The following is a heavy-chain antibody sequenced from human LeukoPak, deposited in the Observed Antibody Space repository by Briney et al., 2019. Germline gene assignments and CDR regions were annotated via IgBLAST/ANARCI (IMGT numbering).Heavy chain of an antibody. J-gene: IGHJ4*02. V-gene: IGHV3-21*01. D-gene: IGHD2-21*02. CDR2: ISSSSSYI. CDR3: ARDMGYCGGDCYFDY. Sequence: GGSLRLSCAASGFTFSSYAMSWVRQAPGKGLEWVSSISSSSSYIYYADSVKGRFTISRDNAKNSLYLQMNSLRAEDTAVYYCARDMGYCGGDCYFDYWGQGTLVTVSS. CDR1: GFTFSSYA.